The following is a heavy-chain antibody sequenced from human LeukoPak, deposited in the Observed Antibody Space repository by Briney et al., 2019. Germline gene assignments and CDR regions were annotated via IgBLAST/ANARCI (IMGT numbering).Heavy chain of an antibody. V-gene: IGHV3-43D*04. D-gene: IGHD2-2*01. CDR2: ISWDGGST. CDR1: GFTFDDYA. Sequence: GGSLRLSCAASGFTFDDYAMHWVRQAPGKGLEWVSLISWDGGSTYYADSVKGRFTISRDNSKNSLYLQMNSLRSEDTALYYCASLGYCSSTSCYGAFDIRGQGTMVTVSS. CDR3: ASLGYCSSTSCYGAFDI. J-gene: IGHJ3*02.